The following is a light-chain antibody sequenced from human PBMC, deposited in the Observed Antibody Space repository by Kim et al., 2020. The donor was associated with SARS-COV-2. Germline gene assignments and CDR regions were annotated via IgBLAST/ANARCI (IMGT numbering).Light chain of an antibody. CDR1: QSVSSTY. Sequence: VLTQFPGTLSLSPGERASLSCRASQSVSSTYLAWYQQKPGRSPRLLIYSASRRATGIPDRFSGSGSGTDFTLTISRLEPEDFAVYYCQHYSSSLWTFGQGTKLEI. CDR3: QHYSSSLWT. V-gene: IGKV3-20*01. CDR2: SAS. J-gene: IGKJ1*01.